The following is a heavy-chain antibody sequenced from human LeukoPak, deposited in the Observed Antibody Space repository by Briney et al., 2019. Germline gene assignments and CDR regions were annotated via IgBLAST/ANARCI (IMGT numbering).Heavy chain of an antibody. J-gene: IGHJ5*02. CDR3: ARGVLRFLEWSSPSRTSWFDP. CDR1: VGTFSSYA. CDR2: IIPIFGTA. Sequence: SVKVSCKASVGTFSSYAISWVRQAPGQGLERMGGIIPIFGTANYAQKFQGRVTITTDESTSTAYMELSSLRSEDTAVYYCARGVLRFLEWSSPSRTSWFDPWGQGTLVTVSS. D-gene: IGHD3-3*01. V-gene: IGHV1-69*05.